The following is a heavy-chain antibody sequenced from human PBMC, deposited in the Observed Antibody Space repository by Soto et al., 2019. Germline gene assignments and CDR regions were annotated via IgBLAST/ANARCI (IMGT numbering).Heavy chain of an antibody. J-gene: IGHJ4*02. CDR1: GFTFSSYW. Sequence: PGGSLRLSCAASGFTFSSYWMHWVRQAPGKGLVWVSAISGSGGSTYYADSVKGRFTISRDNSKNTLYLQMNSLRAEDTAVYYCAKARGSSTPAPGSYWGQGTLVTVSS. D-gene: IGHD2-2*01. CDR2: ISGSGGST. V-gene: IGHV3-23*01. CDR3: AKARGSSTPAPGSY.